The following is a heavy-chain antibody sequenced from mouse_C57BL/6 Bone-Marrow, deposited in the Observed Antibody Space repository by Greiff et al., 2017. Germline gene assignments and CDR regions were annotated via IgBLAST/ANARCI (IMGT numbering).Heavy chain of an antibody. Sequence: VQLQQPGAELVKPGASVKLSCTASGFTFTSYWMHWVQQRPGRGLEWIGRIDPNSGGTKYNEKFKSKATLPVDKPSNTAYLQLSSLTSDVSSVYYCARAITTVVTYYFDFWGTGTTVTVSS. J-gene: IGHJ1*03. CDR2: IDPNSGGT. CDR1: GFTFTSYW. D-gene: IGHD1-1*01. CDR3: ARAITTVVTYYFDF. V-gene: IGHV1-72*01.